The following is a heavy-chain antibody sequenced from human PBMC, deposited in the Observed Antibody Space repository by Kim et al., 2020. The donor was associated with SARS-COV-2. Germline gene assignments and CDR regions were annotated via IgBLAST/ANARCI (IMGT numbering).Heavy chain of an antibody. CDR2: VNTDGSTT. J-gene: IGHJ4*02. CDR1: GFTFSGYW. V-gene: IGHV3-74*01. Sequence: GGSLRLSCAASGFTFSGYWMRWVRQPPGKGLVWVSRVNTDGSTTTYADSVKGRFTISRDNAKNTLYLQMNSLRAEDTAVYYCARSRGAGFDFWGLGTLVTVSS. D-gene: IGHD6-19*01. CDR3: ARSRGAGFDF.